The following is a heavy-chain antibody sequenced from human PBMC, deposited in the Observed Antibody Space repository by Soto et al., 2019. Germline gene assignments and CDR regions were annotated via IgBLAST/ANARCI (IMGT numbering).Heavy chain of an antibody. CDR3: ASESYALGAFDI. Sequence: QVQLQESGPGLVKPSQTLSLTCTVSGGSVSGGGYYWSWIRQHPGKGLEWIGYIYYSGSTYYNPSLKSRVITSLDTSKNQFSLKLSSLTAADTAVYYCASESYALGAFDIWGQGTMVTVSS. CDR1: GGSVSGGGYY. D-gene: IGHD7-27*01. J-gene: IGHJ3*02. CDR2: IYYSGST. V-gene: IGHV4-31*03.